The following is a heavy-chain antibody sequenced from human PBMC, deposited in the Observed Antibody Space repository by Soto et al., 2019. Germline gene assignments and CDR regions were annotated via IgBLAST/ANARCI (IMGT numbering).Heavy chain of an antibody. V-gene: IGHV4-34*04. CDR3: ARGVSVTLAVQGGAPDKNYFDS. D-gene: IGHD1-26*01. Sequence: PSETLSLTCAVSGASFSGFYWSWIRQSPGKGLEWIGEVDHSGIANHNTALKSRATMSVDTSKNQFSLTLRSVTAADTAVYYCARGVSVTLAVQGGAPDKNYFDSWSQGTLVT. CDR1: GASFSGFY. J-gene: IGHJ4*02. CDR2: VDHSGIA.